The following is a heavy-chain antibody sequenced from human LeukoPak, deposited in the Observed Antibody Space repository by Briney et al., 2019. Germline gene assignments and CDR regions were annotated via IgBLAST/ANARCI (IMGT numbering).Heavy chain of an antibody. CDR2: ITNSGGGT. CDR1: GFTFSSYA. CDR3: VKFVGAKGY. V-gene: IGHV3-23*01. J-gene: IGHJ4*02. D-gene: IGHD1-26*01. Sequence: GGSLRLSCEASGFTFSSYAMTWVRQAPGKGLEWVSAITNSGGGTYYADSVKGRFTISRDNSKNTLYLQMDSLKAEDTAVYYCVKFVGAKGYWGQGTLVTVSS.